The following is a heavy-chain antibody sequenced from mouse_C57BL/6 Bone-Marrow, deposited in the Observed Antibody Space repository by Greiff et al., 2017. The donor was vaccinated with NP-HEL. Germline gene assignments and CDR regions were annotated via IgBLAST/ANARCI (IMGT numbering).Heavy chain of an antibody. CDR3: ARSFITPGYFDV. V-gene: IGHV1-19*01. D-gene: IGHD1-1*01. J-gene: IGHJ1*03. CDR1: GYTFTDYY. Sequence: EVQLQQSGPVLVKPGASVKMSCKASGYTFTDYYMNWVKQSHGKSLEWIGVINPYNGGTSYNQKFKGKATLTVDKSSSTAYMELNSLTSEDSAVYYCARSFITPGYFDVWGTGTTVTVSS. CDR2: INPYNGGT.